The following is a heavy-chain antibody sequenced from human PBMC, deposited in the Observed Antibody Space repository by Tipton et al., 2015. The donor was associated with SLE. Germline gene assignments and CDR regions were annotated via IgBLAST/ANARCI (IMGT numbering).Heavy chain of an antibody. J-gene: IGHJ3*02. CDR2: ISAYNGNT. CDR3: ARDDSLVVVAATYAFDI. Sequence: QVQLVQSGPEVKKPGASVKVSCKASGYTFTSYGISWVRQAPGQGLEWMGWISAYNGNTNYAQKLQGRVTMTTDTSTSTAYMELRSLRSDDTAVYYCARDDSLVVVAATYAFDIWGQGTMVTGSS. CDR1: GYTFTSYG. V-gene: IGHV1-18*01. D-gene: IGHD2-15*01.